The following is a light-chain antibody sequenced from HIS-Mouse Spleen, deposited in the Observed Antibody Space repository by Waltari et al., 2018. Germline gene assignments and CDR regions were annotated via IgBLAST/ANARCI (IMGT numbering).Light chain of an antibody. CDR2: EDS. CDR1: ALPKKY. Sequence: SYELTQPPSVSVSPGQTARITCSGDALPKKYAYWYQQKSGQAPVLVIYEDSKRPSGIPGRFSGSSSGTMATLTISGAQVEDEAHYYCYSTDSSGNHRVFGGGTKLTVL. V-gene: IGLV3-10*01. CDR3: YSTDSSGNHRV. J-gene: IGLJ2*01.